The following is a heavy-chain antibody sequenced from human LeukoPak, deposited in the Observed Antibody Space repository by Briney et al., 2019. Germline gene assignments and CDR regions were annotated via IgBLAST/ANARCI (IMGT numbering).Heavy chain of an antibody. D-gene: IGHD3-22*01. CDR3: VKDLTYESSGSVFDY. Sequence: GGSLRLSCAASGFTFDDYTMHWVRQAPGKTLEWVSLISWDGTTYYSESMKGGFTISRDNSKNSLYLQMDTLRSEDTAFYYCVKDLTYESSGSVFDYWGQGTLVTVS. J-gene: IGHJ4*02. CDR2: ISWDGTT. V-gene: IGHV3-43*01. CDR1: GFTFDDYT.